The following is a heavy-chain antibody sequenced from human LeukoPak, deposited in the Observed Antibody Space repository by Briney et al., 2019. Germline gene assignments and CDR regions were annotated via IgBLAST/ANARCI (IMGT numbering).Heavy chain of an antibody. Sequence: SETLSLTCTVSGASISSSNYYWGWIRQPPGKGLEWIGNIYYSGSTYYNPSLKSRVTISVDTSKNQFSLKLSSMTAADTAVYYCAIHGSSSWNFDYWGQGTLVTVSS. CDR3: AIHGSSSWNFDY. J-gene: IGHJ4*02. D-gene: IGHD6-13*01. CDR2: IYYSGST. CDR1: GASISSSNYY. V-gene: IGHV4-39*01.